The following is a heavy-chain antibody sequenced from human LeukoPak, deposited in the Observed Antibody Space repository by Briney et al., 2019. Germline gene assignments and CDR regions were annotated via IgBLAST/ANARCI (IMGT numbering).Heavy chain of an antibody. Sequence: EASVKVSCKASGYTFTSYDINWVRQATGQGLEWMGWMNPNSGNTGYAQKFQGRVTMTRNTSISTAYMELSSLRSEDTAVYYCARGPIQYGGNSYWFDTWGQGTLVTVSS. V-gene: IGHV1-8*01. CDR2: MNPNSGNT. CDR1: GYTFTSYD. CDR3: ARGPIQYGGNSYWFDT. J-gene: IGHJ5*02. D-gene: IGHD4-23*01.